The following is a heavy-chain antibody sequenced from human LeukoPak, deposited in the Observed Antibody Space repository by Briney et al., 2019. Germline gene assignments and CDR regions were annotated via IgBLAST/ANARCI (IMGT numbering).Heavy chain of an antibody. D-gene: IGHD2-15*01. J-gene: IGHJ4*02. V-gene: IGHV3-30*04. CDR2: ISYDGSNK. Sequence: GRSLRLSCAASGFTFSSYAMHWVRQAPGKGLEWVAVISYDGSNKYYADSVKGRFTISRDNSKNTLYLQMNSLRAEDTAVYYCARGDCSGGSCYSHDYWGQGTLVTVSS. CDR1: GFTFSSYA. CDR3: ARGDCSGGSCYSHDY.